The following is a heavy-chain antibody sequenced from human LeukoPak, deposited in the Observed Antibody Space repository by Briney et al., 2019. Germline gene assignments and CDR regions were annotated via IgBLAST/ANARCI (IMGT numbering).Heavy chain of an antibody. J-gene: IGHJ6*03. CDR1: GFTFSSYW. D-gene: IGHD6-19*01. CDR3: ARAREQWLAYYYYYYMDV. Sequence: PGGSLRLSCAASGFTFSSYWMSWVRQSLGRGLDWVANIKQDVSEKYYVVSVKGLFTISRDNAKNSLYLQMNSLRAEDTAVYYCARAREQWLAYYYYYYMDVWGKGTTVTVSS. V-gene: IGHV3-7*01. CDR2: IKQDVSEK.